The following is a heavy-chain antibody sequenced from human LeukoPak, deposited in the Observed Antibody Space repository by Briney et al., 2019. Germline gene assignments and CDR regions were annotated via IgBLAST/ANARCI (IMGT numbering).Heavy chain of an antibody. V-gene: IGHV4-59*01. J-gene: IGHJ6*02. CDR1: GGSISSYY. CDR2: IYYSGST. CDR3: ARMAYSSGWFYGMDV. D-gene: IGHD6-19*01. Sequence: SETLSLTCTVSGGSISSYYWSWIRQPPGKGLEWIGYIYYSGSTNYNPSLKSRVTISVDTSKNQFSLKLSSVTAADTAVYYCARMAYSSGWFYGMDVWGQGTRSPSP.